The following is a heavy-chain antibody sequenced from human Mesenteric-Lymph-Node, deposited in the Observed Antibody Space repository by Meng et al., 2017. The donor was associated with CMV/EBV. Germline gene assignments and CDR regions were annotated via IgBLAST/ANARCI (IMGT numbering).Heavy chain of an antibody. CDR2: IYYSGST. J-gene: IGHJ2*01. D-gene: IGHD2-2*01. Sequence: WIRQPPGKGLEWIGYIYYSGSTNYNPSLKSRVTISVDTSKNQFSLKLSSVTAADTAVYYCARGYLGYLEVVVVPAAMFPGLNWYFDLWGRGTLVTVSS. CDR3: ARGYLGYLEVVVVPAAMFPGLNWYFDL. V-gene: IGHV4-59*01.